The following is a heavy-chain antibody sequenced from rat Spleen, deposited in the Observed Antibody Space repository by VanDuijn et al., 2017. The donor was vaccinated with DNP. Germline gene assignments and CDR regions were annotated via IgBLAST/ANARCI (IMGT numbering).Heavy chain of an antibody. CDR2: ITANALST. J-gene: IGHJ4*01. D-gene: IGHD1-3*01. CDR1: GFTFSSFP. CDR3: ARPSNYGTYGPMDA. V-gene: IGHV5-46*01. Sequence: EVQLVESGGGLVQPGRSMKLSCAASGFTFSSFPMAWVRQAPTKGLEWVASITANALSTYYSDSVKGRFTISRDNAKKTVYLQMNSLRSEDTATYYCARPSNYGTYGPMDAWGQGTSVTVSS.